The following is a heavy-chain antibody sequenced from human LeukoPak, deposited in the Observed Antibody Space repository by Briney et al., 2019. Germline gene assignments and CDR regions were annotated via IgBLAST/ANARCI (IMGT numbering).Heavy chain of an antibody. V-gene: IGHV4-59*01. CDR3: ANRARGTAMGFDY. D-gene: IGHD5-18*01. J-gene: IGHJ4*02. CDR1: GGSISSYY. CDR2: IYYSGST. Sequence: SETLSLTCTVSGGSISSYYWSWIRRPPGKGLEWIGYIYYSGSTNYNPSLKSRVTISVDTSKNQFSLKLSSVTAADTAVYYCANRARGTAMGFDYWGQGTLVTVSS.